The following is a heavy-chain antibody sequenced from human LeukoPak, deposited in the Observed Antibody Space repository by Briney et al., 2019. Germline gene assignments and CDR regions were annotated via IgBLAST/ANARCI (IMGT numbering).Heavy chain of an antibody. Sequence: PSETLSLTCTVSGGSISTYYWSWIRQPPGKGLEWIAFIYYTGATNYNPALTSRVTMPLDTSKNQFSLKLSSVTAADTAVYYCARGRDGRRYFDLWGRGTLVTVSS. J-gene: IGHJ2*01. CDR3: ARGRDGRRYFDL. V-gene: IGHV4-59*01. CDR2: IYYTGAT. D-gene: IGHD5-24*01. CDR1: GGSISTYY.